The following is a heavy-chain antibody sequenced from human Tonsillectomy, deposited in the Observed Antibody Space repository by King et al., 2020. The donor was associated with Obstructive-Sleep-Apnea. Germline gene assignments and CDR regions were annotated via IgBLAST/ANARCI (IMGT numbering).Heavy chain of an antibody. CDR1: GFTFSSYS. Sequence: VQLVESGGGLVQPGGSLRLSCAASGFTFSSYSMNWVRQAPGKGLEWVSYISSSSSTIYYADSVKGRFTISRDNAKNSLYLQMNSLRAEDTAVYYCARVLRFGELSAYYFDYWGQGTLVTVSS. CDR2: ISSSSSTI. D-gene: IGHD3-10*01. J-gene: IGHJ4*02. V-gene: IGHV3-48*04. CDR3: ARVLRFGELSAYYFDY.